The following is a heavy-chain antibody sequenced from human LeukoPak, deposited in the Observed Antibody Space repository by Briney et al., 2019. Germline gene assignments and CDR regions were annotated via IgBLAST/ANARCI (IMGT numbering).Heavy chain of an antibody. CDR3: SSLSSGSYALDY. V-gene: IGHV4-30-4*03. J-gene: IGHJ4*02. CDR2: IYYSGST. Sequence: SQTLSLTCTVSGGSISSGDYYWSWIRQPPGKGLEWIGYIYYSGSTYYNPSLKSRVTISVDTSKNQFSLKLSSVTAADTAVYYCSSLSSGSYALDYWGQGTLVTVSS. D-gene: IGHD3-10*01. CDR1: GGSISSGDYY.